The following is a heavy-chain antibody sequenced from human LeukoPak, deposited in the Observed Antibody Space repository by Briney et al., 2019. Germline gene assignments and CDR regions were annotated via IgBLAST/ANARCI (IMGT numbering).Heavy chain of an antibody. D-gene: IGHD3-22*01. V-gene: IGHV1-2*02. Sequence: GVSVKVSCKASGYTFTGYYIYWVRQAPGQGLEWMGWIHPNSGDTNYAQKFQDRVTMTRDTSISTAYMELSRLRSDDTAVYYCARVNSPDDYDSSGYYYFDYWGQGTLVSVSS. CDR1: GYTFTGYY. CDR2: IHPNSGDT. CDR3: ARVNSPDDYDSSGYYYFDY. J-gene: IGHJ4*02.